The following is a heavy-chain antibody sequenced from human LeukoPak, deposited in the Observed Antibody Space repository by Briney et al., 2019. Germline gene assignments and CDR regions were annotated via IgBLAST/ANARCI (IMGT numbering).Heavy chain of an antibody. Sequence: PGGSLRLSCAASGFTFSSYGMHWVRQAPGKGLEWVAFIRYDGSNKYYADSVKGRFTISRDNSKNTLYLQMNSLRAEDTAVYYCAKDLIAVAGTGYFDYWGQGTLVTVSS. CDR1: GFTFSSYG. D-gene: IGHD6-19*01. CDR2: IRYDGSNK. J-gene: IGHJ4*02. CDR3: AKDLIAVAGTGYFDY. V-gene: IGHV3-30*02.